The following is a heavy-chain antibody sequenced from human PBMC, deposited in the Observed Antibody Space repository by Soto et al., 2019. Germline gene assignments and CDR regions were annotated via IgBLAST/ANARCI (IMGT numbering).Heavy chain of an antibody. D-gene: IGHD3-10*01. CDR2: INEDGSER. CDR1: GFTFSTYW. J-gene: IGHJ4*02. V-gene: IGHV3-7*05. Sequence: EVQLVASGGGLVQPGGSLRLSCAASGFTFSTYWMSWVRQTPGKGLEWVANINEDGSERYYVDSVKGRFTISRDNAKNSLYLQMNSLRGEDTAVYYCARVGFLDYWGQGTLVTVSS. CDR3: ARVGFLDY.